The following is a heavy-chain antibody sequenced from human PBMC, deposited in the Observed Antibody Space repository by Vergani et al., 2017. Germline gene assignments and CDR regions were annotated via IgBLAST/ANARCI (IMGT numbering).Heavy chain of an antibody. J-gene: IGHJ2*01. V-gene: IGHV4-59*13. CDR1: GGSISSYY. CDR2: IYYRGST. Sequence: QVQLQESGPGLVKPSETLSLICTVSGGSISSYYWSWIRQPPGKGLEWIGYIYYRGSTNYNPSLKSRVTISVDTSKNQFSLKLSSVTAADTAVYYCARVIAAAGPNGAGWYFDLWGRGTLVTVSS. CDR3: ARVIAAAGPNGAGWYFDL. D-gene: IGHD6-13*01.